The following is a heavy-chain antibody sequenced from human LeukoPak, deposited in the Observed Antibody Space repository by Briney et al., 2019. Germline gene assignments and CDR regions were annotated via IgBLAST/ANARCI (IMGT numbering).Heavy chain of an antibody. CDR2: MNPNSGNT. J-gene: IGHJ1*01. D-gene: IGHD5-12*01. CDR3: ARGIHNSGYDSEYFQH. V-gene: IGHV1-8*01. Sequence: ASVKVSCKASGYTFTSYDINWVRQATGQGLEWMGWMNPNSGNTGYAQKFQGRVTMTRNTSISTAYMELSSLRSEDTAVYYCARGIHNSGYDSEYFQHWGQGTLVTVSS. CDR1: GYTFTSYD.